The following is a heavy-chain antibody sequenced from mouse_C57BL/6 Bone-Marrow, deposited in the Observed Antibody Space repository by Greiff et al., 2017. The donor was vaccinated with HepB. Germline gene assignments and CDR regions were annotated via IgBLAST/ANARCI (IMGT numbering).Heavy chain of an antibody. V-gene: IGHV1-59*01. CDR3: ARMGEDYFDY. D-gene: IGHD2-3*01. J-gene: IGHJ2*01. CDR1: GYTFTSYW. Sequence: QVQLQQPGAELVRPGTSVKLSCKASGYTFTSYWMHWVKQRPGQGLEWIGVIDPSDSYTNYNQKFKGKATLTVDTSSSTAYMQLSSLTSEDAAVYDCARMGEDYFDYGGQGTTLTVSS. CDR2: IDPSDSYT.